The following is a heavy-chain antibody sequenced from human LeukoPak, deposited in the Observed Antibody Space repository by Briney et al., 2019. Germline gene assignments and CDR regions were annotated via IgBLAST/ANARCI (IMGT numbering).Heavy chain of an antibody. D-gene: IGHD2-2*01. CDR3: ARDIVVVPADPPFDY. CDR2: IYSGNST. V-gene: IGHV3-53*01. CDR1: GFTVSSNY. J-gene: IGHJ4*02. Sequence: GGSLRLSCAASGFTVSSNYMSWVRQAPGKGLEWVSVIYSGNSTYYADSVKGRFTISRDNSKNTLYLQMNSLRAEDTAVYYCARDIVVVPADPPFDYWGQGTLVTVSS.